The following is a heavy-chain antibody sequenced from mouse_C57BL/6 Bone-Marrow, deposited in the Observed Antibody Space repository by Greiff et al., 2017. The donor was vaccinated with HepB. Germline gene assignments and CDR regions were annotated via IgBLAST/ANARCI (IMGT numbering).Heavy chain of an antibody. Sequence: DVMLVESGGGLVKPGGSLKLSCAASGFTFSDYGMHWVRQAPEKGLEWVAYISSGSSTIYYADTVKGRFTISRDNAKNTLFLQMTSLRSEDTAMYYRARKPVYYYGSRYWYFDVWGTGTTVTVSS. J-gene: IGHJ1*03. D-gene: IGHD1-1*01. CDR3: ARKPVYYYGSRYWYFDV. CDR1: GFTFSDYG. V-gene: IGHV5-17*01. CDR2: ISSGSSTI.